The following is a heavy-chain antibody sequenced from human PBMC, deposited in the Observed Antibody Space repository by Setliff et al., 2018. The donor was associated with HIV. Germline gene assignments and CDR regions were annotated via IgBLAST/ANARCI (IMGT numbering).Heavy chain of an antibody. CDR1: GGSISSYY. J-gene: IGHJ4*02. V-gene: IGHV4-4*07. CDR2: ISAAGTI. CDR3: ARGQCTSTSCYATWIQY. D-gene: IGHD2-2*01. Sequence: SETLSLTCTVSGGSISSYYWSWIRQPAGKRLEFIGRISAAGTINYNPSLRSRVTLSVDTSENQFSLTVNSVTAADTAVYFCARGQCTSTSCYATWIQYWGPGTLVTVS.